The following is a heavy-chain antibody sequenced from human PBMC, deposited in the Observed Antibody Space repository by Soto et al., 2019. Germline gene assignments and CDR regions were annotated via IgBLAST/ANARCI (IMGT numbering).Heavy chain of an antibody. CDR1: GFSLTTHGVG. Sequence: SGPTLVKPTQTLTLTCTFSGFSLTTHGVGVGWIRQPPGKALEWLAIFFWDGDTRYSLSLKSRLTITKDTSSDQVVLTMTNMDPADTATYYCARSRAAWVNAFDVWGQGTMVTVSS. D-gene: IGHD1-26*01. V-gene: IGHV2-5*02. CDR2: FFWDGDT. CDR3: ARSRAAWVNAFDV. J-gene: IGHJ3*01.